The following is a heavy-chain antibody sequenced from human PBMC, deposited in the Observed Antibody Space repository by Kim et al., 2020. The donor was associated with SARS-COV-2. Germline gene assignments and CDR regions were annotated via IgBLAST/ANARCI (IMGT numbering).Heavy chain of an antibody. Sequence: GSLRLSCAASGFSFSDSAMHWVRQASGKGLEWVGRIRSKANSYATTYAASVKGRFTISRDDSKNAAYLQMNSLKTDDTAVYYCTRVPGPTLAFWDAYDI. CDR2: IRSKANSYAT. V-gene: IGHV3-73*01. CDR3: TRVPGPTLAFWDAYDI. CDR1: GFSFSDSA. D-gene: IGHD3-3*02. J-gene: IGHJ3*02.